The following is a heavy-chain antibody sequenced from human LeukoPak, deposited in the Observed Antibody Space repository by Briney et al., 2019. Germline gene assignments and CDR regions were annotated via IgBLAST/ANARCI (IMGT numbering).Heavy chain of an antibody. Sequence: TSETLSLTCTVSGYSISSGYYWGWLRQPPGKGLEWIGSIYHSGCTYYNPSLKSRVTISVDTSKNQFSLKLSSVTAADTAVYYCARVILGYCSGGSCYLDAFDIWGQGTMVTVSS. J-gene: IGHJ3*02. D-gene: IGHD2-15*01. CDR3: ARVILGYCSGGSCYLDAFDI. CDR2: IYHSGCT. V-gene: IGHV4-38-2*02. CDR1: GYSISSGYY.